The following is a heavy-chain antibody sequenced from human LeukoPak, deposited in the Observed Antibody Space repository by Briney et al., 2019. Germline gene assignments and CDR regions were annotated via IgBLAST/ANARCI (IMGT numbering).Heavy chain of an antibody. CDR3: ARGRVWFGELGWFDP. J-gene: IGHJ5*02. D-gene: IGHD3-10*01. V-gene: IGHV4-39*07. CDR1: GGSISSSSYY. Sequence: SETLSVTCTDSGGSISSSSYYWGWIRQPPGKGLEWIGSIYYSGSTNYNPSLKSRVTISVDTSKNQFSLKLSSVTAADTAVYYCARGRVWFGELGWFDPWGQGTLVTVSS. CDR2: IYYSGST.